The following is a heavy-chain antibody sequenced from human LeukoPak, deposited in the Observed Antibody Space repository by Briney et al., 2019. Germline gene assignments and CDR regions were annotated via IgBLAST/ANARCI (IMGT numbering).Heavy chain of an antibody. CDR2: ISSSSSYI. CDR3: ARGATLGLFDY. V-gene: IGHV3-21*01. Sequence: GGSLRLSCAASGFTFSSYSMNWVRQAPGKGLEWVSSISSSSSYIYYADSVKGRFTISRDSAKNSLYLQMNSLRAEDTAVYYCARGATLGLFDYWGQGTLVTVSS. J-gene: IGHJ4*02. D-gene: IGHD5-12*01. CDR1: GFTFSSYS.